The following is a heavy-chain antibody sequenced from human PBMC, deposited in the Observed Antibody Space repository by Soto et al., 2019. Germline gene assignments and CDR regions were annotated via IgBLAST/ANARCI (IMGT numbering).Heavy chain of an antibody. Sequence: SETLSLTCTVSGGSVSNYYWTWIRQPPGKGLEWISYINYSGSTDHSPSLKSRVTISLDTSKNQFSLRLISVTAADTAVYYCAGDDYGDLEFDYWGQGTLVTVSS. CDR3: AGDDYGDLEFDY. CDR2: INYSGST. V-gene: IGHV4-59*02. D-gene: IGHD4-17*01. J-gene: IGHJ4*02. CDR1: GGSVSNYY.